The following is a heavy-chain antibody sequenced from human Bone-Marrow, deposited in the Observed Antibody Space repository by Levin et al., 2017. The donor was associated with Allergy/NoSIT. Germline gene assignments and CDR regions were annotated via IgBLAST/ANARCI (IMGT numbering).Heavy chain of an antibody. CDR1: GGSVRSGGYY. J-gene: IGHJ4*02. CDR3: ARGNSYAEYYFDY. Sequence: SQTLSLPCSVSGGSVRSGGYYWSWVRQRPGKGLECVGYISYSGSSYYDPSLKSRLSMSVDASKNQFSLKLRSVTAADTAVYYCARGNSYAEYYFDYWGQGHLVTVSS. D-gene: IGHD3-10*01. CDR2: ISYSGSS. V-gene: IGHV4-31*03.